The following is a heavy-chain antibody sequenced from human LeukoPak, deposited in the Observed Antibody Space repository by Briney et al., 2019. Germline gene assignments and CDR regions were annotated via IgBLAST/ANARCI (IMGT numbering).Heavy chain of an antibody. V-gene: IGHV4-34*01. CDR2: INHSGST. Sequence: SETLSLTCAVYGGSFSGYYWSWIRQPPGKGLEWIGEINHSGSTNYNPSLKSRVTISVDTSKNQFSLKLSSVTAADTAVYYCARGRGYSILDYWGQGTLVTVSS. J-gene: IGHJ4*02. CDR1: GGSFSGYY. CDR3: ARGRGYSILDY. D-gene: IGHD6-13*01.